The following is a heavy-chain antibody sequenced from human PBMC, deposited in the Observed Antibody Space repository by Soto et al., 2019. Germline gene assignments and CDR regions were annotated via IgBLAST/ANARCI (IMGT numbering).Heavy chain of an antibody. J-gene: IGHJ6*02. CDR1: GFTFGDYA. D-gene: IGHD1-1*01. V-gene: IGHV3-49*03. CDR2: IRSKAYGETT. Sequence: SLRLSCTGSGFTFGDYAMSWSRQAPGKGLEWVGVIRSKAYGETTDYAASVKGRFTILRDDSKSIAYLQMNSLQSEDTGVYYCTRYTYNSRYSYYGIDVWGHGTTVTVSS. CDR3: TRYTYNSRYSYYGIDV.